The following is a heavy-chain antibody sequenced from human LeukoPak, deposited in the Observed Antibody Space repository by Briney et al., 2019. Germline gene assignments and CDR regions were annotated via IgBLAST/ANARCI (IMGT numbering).Heavy chain of an antibody. CDR1: GFAFGVHA. D-gene: IGHD3-16*01. V-gene: IGHV3-23*01. CDR2: IGTGADL. J-gene: IGHJ5*02. CDR3: AKDWTPHNRVYDCLDA. Sequence: GGSLRLSCVGSGFAFGVHAMSWVRQAPGKGPEWVATIGTGADLFYAESVKGRFTISRDDPRNTVWLQMNSLRAEDTALYYCAKDWTPHNRVYDCLDAWGQGTQVTVSS.